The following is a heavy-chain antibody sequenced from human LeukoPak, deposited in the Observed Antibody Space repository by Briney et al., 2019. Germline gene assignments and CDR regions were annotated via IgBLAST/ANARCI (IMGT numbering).Heavy chain of an antibody. Sequence: GGSLRLSCVASEYDFRAYTFTWVRQAPGKGLEYVSSISKSSALKYYSESVRGRFTISRDNAENSLYLDMSNLGAEDTAVYFCVRGDNRDQWDQGTLVTVSS. CDR2: ISKSSALK. CDR3: VRGDNRDQ. D-gene: IGHD2-2*01. V-gene: IGHV3-21*01. CDR1: EYDFRAYT. J-gene: IGHJ4*02.